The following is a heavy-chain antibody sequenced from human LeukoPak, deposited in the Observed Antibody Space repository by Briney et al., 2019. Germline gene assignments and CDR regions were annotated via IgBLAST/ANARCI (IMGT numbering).Heavy chain of an antibody. CDR2: IWYDGSNK. CDR1: GFTFSSYG. D-gene: IGHD6-13*01. Sequence: PGRSLRLSCAASGFTFSSYGMHGVRQAPGKGLEWVAVIWYDGSNKYYADSVKGRFTISRDNSKNTLYLQMNSPRAEDTAVYYCSGSSSWYAFYFDYTGQGTLVTVSS. CDR3: SGSSSWYAFYFDY. V-gene: IGHV3-33*01. J-gene: IGHJ4*02.